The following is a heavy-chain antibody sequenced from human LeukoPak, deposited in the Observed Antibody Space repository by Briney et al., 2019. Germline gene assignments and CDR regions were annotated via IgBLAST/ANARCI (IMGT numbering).Heavy chain of an antibody. J-gene: IGHJ6*03. Sequence: SESLSLTCTVSGGSISGSVYYWGWIRQPPGKDLEWIGSIYYSGSTYYNPSLKSRLTMSVDTSKNQFSLKLSSVTASDTAVYYCARHGGDVTHYYHMDVWGKGTTVTVSS. CDR1: GGSISGSVYY. CDR3: ARHGGDVTHYYHMDV. V-gene: IGHV4-39*01. CDR2: IYYSGST. D-gene: IGHD2-21*02.